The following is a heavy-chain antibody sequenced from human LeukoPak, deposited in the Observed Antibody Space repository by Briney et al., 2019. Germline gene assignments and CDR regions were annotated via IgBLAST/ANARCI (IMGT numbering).Heavy chain of an antibody. J-gene: IGHJ4*02. Sequence: SETLSLTCTVSGGSISSYYWSWIRQPPGKGLEWIGYIYYSGSTNYNPSIKSRVTVSVDTSKKQFSLKLSSVTAADTAVYYCASGYSYGHFDYWGQGTLVTVSS. V-gene: IGHV4-59*01. CDR2: IYYSGST. CDR1: GGSISSYY. CDR3: ASGYSYGHFDY. D-gene: IGHD5-18*01.